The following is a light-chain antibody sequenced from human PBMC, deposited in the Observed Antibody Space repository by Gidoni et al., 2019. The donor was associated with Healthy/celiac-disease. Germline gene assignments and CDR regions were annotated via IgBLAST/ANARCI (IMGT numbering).Light chain of an antibody. CDR3: QQYYSTPPT. J-gene: IGKJ1*01. Sequence: DILITQSPDSLALSLGERATINCKSSQSDLYSSNNKNYLAWYQQKPGQPPKLLIYWASTRESGVPDRFSGSGSGTDFTLTISSLQAEDVAVYYCQQYYSTPPTFGQGTKVEIK. V-gene: IGKV4-1*01. CDR1: QSDLYSSNNKNY. CDR2: WAS.